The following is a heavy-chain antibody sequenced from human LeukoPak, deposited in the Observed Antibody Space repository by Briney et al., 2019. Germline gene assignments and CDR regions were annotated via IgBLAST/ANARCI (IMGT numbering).Heavy chain of an antibody. Sequence: GGSLRLSCADSGFTFRGYWMKWVRQAPGQGLEWVASIKEDGREKFYVDSVKGRFTISRDDAKNSLYLQMDSLRVEDTAVYYCARDDGDLWGQGTLVTVSS. J-gene: IGHJ4*02. CDR3: ARDDGDL. CDR1: GFTFRGYW. CDR2: IKEDGREK. V-gene: IGHV3-7*01.